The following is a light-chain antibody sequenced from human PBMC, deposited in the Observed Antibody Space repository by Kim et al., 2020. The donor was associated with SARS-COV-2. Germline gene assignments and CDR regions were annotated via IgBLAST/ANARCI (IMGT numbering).Light chain of an antibody. CDR3: QSYDSSLSGYV. J-gene: IGLJ1*01. Sequence: RVTISCTGSSSNIGAGYDVHWYQQLPGTAPNLLSYGNSNRPSGVPDRFSGSKSGTSASLAITGLQAEDEADYYCQSYDSSLSGYVFGTGTKVTVL. CDR2: GNS. V-gene: IGLV1-40*01. CDR1: SSNIGAGYD.